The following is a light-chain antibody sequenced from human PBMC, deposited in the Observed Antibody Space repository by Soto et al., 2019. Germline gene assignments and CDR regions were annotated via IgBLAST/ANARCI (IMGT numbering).Light chain of an antibody. CDR2: GAS. J-gene: IGKJ1*01. Sequence: LSPGERATLSCRASQSVSSSYLAWYQQKPGQAPRLLIYGASSRATGIPDRFSGSGSGTDFTLTISRLEPEDFAVYYCQQYGSSPKTFGQGTKVDIK. V-gene: IGKV3-20*01. CDR3: QQYGSSPKT. CDR1: QSVSSSY.